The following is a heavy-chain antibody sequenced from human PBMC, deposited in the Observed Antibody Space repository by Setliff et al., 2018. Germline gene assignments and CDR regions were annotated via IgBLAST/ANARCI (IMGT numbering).Heavy chain of an antibody. CDR1: GFTFSDYN. CDR2: ISTNGGST. J-gene: IGHJ4*02. Sequence: GGSLRLSCAASGFTFSDYNMNWVRQAPGKGLEYVSSISTNGGSTYHADSVKGRFTISRDNSKNTLYLQMNSLRPEDTAVYYCARTCSGSGCYAGLESWGQGTPVTVSS. CDR3: ARTCSGSGCYAGLES. D-gene: IGHD2-15*01. V-gene: IGHV3-64*04.